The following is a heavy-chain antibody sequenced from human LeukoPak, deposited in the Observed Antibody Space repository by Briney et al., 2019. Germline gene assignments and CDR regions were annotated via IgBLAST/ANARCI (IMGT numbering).Heavy chain of an antibody. J-gene: IGHJ5*02. Sequence: KPSETLSLTCALYGGSFSGYYWSWIRQPPGKGLEWIGEINHSGSTNYNPSLKSRVPILVDTSKKQFFFQLSYVHAADTAVYYCARGPRHYYDSSGYYPWGQGTLVTVSS. CDR1: GGSFSGYY. V-gene: IGHV4-34*01. D-gene: IGHD3-22*01. CDR2: INHSGST. CDR3: ARGPRHYYDSSGYYP.